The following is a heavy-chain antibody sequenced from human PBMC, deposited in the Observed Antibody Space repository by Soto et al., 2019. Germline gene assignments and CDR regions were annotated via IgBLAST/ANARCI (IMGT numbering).Heavy chain of an antibody. V-gene: IGHV3-11*01. CDR2: ISSGGTTI. CDR3: AGVGQDYYYGMDV. J-gene: IGHJ6*02. CDR1: GFTFSEYY. Sequence: QVQLVESGGGLVKPGGSLRLSCAASGFTFSEYYISWVRQAPGKGLECVSYISSGGTTIQYADSVKGRFTISRDNIKNSLTLQMNNLRPEDTALYYCAGVGQDYYYGMDVWGHGTTVTVSS.